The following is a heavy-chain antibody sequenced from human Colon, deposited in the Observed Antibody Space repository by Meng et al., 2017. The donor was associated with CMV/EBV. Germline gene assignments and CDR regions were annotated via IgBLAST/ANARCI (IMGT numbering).Heavy chain of an antibody. CDR3: ARGKRIGYCSSTTCYRPDWFDH. CDR1: GGSFSGYY. D-gene: IGHD2-2*02. CDR2: INHSGST. Sequence: SETLSLTCAVYGGSFSGYYWSWIRQPPGKGLEWIGEINHSGSTNYNPSLKSPVTLSVDTSKNQFSLKLSSVTAADTAVYYCARGKRIGYCSSTTCYRPDWFDHWGQGTLVTVSS. V-gene: IGHV4-34*01. J-gene: IGHJ5*02.